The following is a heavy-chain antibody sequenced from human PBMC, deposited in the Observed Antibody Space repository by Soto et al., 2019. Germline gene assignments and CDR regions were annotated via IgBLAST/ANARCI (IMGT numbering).Heavy chain of an antibody. D-gene: IGHD6-25*01. Sequence: SETLSLTCTVSGGSISSYYWSWIRQPPGKGLEWIGYIYYSGSTNYNPSLKSRVTISVDTSKNQFSLKLSSVTAADTAVYYCARLYSSGVENYFDYWGQGTLVTVSS. J-gene: IGHJ4*02. CDR1: GGSISSYY. V-gene: IGHV4-59*01. CDR2: IYYSGST. CDR3: ARLYSSGVENYFDY.